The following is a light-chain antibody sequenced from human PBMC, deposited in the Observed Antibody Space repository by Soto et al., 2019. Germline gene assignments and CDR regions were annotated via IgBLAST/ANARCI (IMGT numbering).Light chain of an antibody. Sequence: DILMTQSPSSLSVSVGDRVTIPCQASQDIRDHLNWYQLKPGKAPKYLIYEASNLETGVPSRFSGSGSGTEFTLTISSLQPEDIATYYCQQYDELPPTFGQGTKLEIK. V-gene: IGKV1-33*01. J-gene: IGKJ2*01. CDR2: EAS. CDR3: QQYDELPPT. CDR1: QDIRDH.